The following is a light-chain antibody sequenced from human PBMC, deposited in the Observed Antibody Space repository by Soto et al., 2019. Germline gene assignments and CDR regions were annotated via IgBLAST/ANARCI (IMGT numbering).Light chain of an antibody. CDR3: QSHGSSPIT. CDR2: AAS. V-gene: IGKV3-20*01. J-gene: IGKJ5*01. CDR1: QSVSSY. Sequence: DIVLTQSPATLSLSPGERGNVSCMASQSVSSYLAWYQQKPGQAPRLLIFAASSRASGIPDRFSGSGSGTDFTLPIRRLEPEDFALFYCQSHGSSPITFRQGTRLEIK.